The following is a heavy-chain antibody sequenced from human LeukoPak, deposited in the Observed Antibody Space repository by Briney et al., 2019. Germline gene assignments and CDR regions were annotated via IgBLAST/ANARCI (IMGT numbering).Heavy chain of an antibody. J-gene: IGHJ4*02. V-gene: IGHV3-49*03. CDR3: GSGSGWYSPDY. D-gene: IGHD6-19*01. CDR2: SRSKAYGGTT. Sequence: GGSLRLSCTASGFTFGDYAMSWLRQAPGKGLEWVSFSRSKAYGGTTEYAASVKGRFTISRDDSKNIAYLQMNSLKTEDTAVYYCGSGSGWYSPDYWGQGTLVTVSS. CDR1: GFTFGDYA.